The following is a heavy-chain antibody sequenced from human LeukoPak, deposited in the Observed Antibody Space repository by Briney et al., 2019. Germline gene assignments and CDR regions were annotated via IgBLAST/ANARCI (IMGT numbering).Heavy chain of an antibody. D-gene: IGHD3-3*01. J-gene: IGHJ4*02. Sequence: SVKVSCKASGYNFTTYSINWLRQAPGQGLEWMGWINTDTGDPTYAQGFTGRFVFSLDTSGRTSFLQIISLKTEDTGVYFCARTKNNFWSGYFDYWGQGTLVTVSS. V-gene: IGHV7-4-1*02. CDR2: INTDTGDP. CDR3: ARTKNNFWSGYFDY. CDR1: GYNFTTYS.